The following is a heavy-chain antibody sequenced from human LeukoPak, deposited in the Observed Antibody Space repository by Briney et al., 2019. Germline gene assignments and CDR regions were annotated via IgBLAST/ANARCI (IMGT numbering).Heavy chain of an antibody. CDR1: GFIFSDHY. Sequence: GGSLRLSCAASGFIFSDHYMDWVRQAPGKGLEWVGRTRNEANIYTTKYAASVKGRFTISRDDSKNSLYLQMNSLKTEDTAVYYCARQPYSYGPYYFDYWGQGTLVTVSS. D-gene: IGHD5-18*01. CDR3: ARQPYSYGPYYFDY. J-gene: IGHJ4*02. V-gene: IGHV3-72*01. CDR2: TRNEANIYTT.